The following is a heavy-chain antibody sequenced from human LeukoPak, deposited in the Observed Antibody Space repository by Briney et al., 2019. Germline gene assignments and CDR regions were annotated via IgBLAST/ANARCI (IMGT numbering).Heavy chain of an antibody. CDR3: ARPYRSILIRGVRGPYAFDF. J-gene: IGHJ3*01. D-gene: IGHD3-10*01. V-gene: IGHV5-51*01. CDR2: IYTGDSDT. CDR1: GYSFTTYW. Sequence: GESLKISCKGSGYSFTTYWIGWVRQMPGKGLEWMGIIYTGDSDTRYSPSFQGQVTISADKSISPVYLQWSSLKASDTAMYYCARPYRSILIRGVRGPYAFDFWGQGTMVTVSS.